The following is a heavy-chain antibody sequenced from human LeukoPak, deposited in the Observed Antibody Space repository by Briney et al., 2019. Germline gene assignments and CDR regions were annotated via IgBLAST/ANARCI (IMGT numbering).Heavy chain of an antibody. Sequence: ASVKVSCKASGYTFTGYYMHWVRQAPGQGLEWMGRINPNSGGTNYAQKFQGRVTMTRDTSISTAYMELSRLRSDDTAVYYCAQSSGHYLFSFDYWGQGTLVTVSS. D-gene: IGHD3-22*01. CDR2: INPNSGGT. CDR1: GYTFTGYY. CDR3: AQSSGHYLFSFDY. J-gene: IGHJ4*02. V-gene: IGHV1-2*06.